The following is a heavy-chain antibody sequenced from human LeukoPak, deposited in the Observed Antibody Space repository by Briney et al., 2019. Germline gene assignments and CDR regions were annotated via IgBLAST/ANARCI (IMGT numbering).Heavy chain of an antibody. CDR1: GFTFSSYG. Sequence: GGSLRLSCAASGFTFSSYGMYWVRQAPGKGLEGVAFIRYDGSNKYYADSVKGRFTGSRDNSKNPLYLQMKSLRAEDTAVYYCAKGGGYEAQYYYYYLDVWGKGTTVTISS. V-gene: IGHV3-30*02. D-gene: IGHD5-12*01. CDR2: IRYDGSNK. CDR3: AKGGGYEAQYYYYYLDV. J-gene: IGHJ6*03.